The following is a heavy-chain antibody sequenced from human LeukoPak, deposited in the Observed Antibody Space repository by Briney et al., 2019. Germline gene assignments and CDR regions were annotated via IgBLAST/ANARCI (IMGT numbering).Heavy chain of an antibody. Sequence: GASVKVSCKASGATFSSYAISWVRQAPGQGLEWMGGIIPIFGTANYAQKFQGRVTITADESTSTAYMELSSLRSEDTAVYYCARGSYSGSYSFDYWGQGTLVTVSS. V-gene: IGHV1-69*01. CDR2: IIPIFGTA. J-gene: IGHJ4*02. CDR1: GATFSSYA. CDR3: ARGSYSGSYSFDY. D-gene: IGHD1-26*01.